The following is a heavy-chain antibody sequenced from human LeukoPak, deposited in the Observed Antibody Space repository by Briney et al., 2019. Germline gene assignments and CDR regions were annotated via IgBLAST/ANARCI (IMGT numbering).Heavy chain of an antibody. V-gene: IGHV3-23*01. CDR2: ISGSGGST. Sequence: GGSLRLSCAASGFTFSSYAMSWVRQAPGKGLEWVSAISGSGGSTYYADSVKGRFTISRDNSKNTLYLQMNSLRAEDTAVYYCARAPEWLLSYGMDVWGQGTTVTVSS. D-gene: IGHD3-3*01. CDR1: GFTFSSYA. CDR3: ARAPEWLLSYGMDV. J-gene: IGHJ6*02.